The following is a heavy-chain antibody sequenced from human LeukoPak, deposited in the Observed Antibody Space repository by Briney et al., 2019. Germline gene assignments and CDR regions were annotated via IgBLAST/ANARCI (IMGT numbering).Heavy chain of an antibody. Sequence: GRSLRLSCAASGFTFDDYAMHWVRQAPGKGLEWASGISWNSGSIGYADSVKGRFTISRDNAKNSLYLQMNSLRAEDTALYYCAKDIVGYYDILTGYFANWGQGTLVTVSS. CDR2: ISWNSGSI. CDR3: AKDIVGYYDILTGYFAN. V-gene: IGHV3-9*01. CDR1: GFTFDDYA. D-gene: IGHD3-9*01. J-gene: IGHJ4*02.